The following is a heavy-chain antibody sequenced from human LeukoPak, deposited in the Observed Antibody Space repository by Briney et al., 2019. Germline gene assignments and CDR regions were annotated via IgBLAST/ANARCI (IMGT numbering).Heavy chain of an antibody. Sequence: GGSLRLFCAASGFTFDDYAMHWVRQAPGKGLEWVSGISWNSGSIGYADSVKGRFTISRDNAKNSLHLQMNSLRAEDTALYYCAKDISYYGSGSYLDYWGQGTLVTVSS. V-gene: IGHV3-9*01. CDR2: ISWNSGSI. CDR3: AKDISYYGSGSYLDY. D-gene: IGHD3-10*01. CDR1: GFTFDDYA. J-gene: IGHJ4*02.